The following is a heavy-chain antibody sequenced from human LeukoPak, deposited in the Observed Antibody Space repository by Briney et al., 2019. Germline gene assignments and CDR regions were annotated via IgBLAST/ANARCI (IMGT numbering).Heavy chain of an antibody. D-gene: IGHD6-13*01. CDR2: IYHSGST. V-gene: IGHV4-38-2*02. J-gene: IGHJ5*02. CDR1: GYSISSGYY. CDR3: ARAYSSSWYFNWFDP. Sequence: SETLSLTCTVSGYSISSGYYWAWIRQPPGRGLEWIGNIYHSGSTYYNPSLKSRVTISVDTSKNQFSLQLTSVTAADTAVYYCARAYSSSWYFNWFDPWGQGTLVTVSS.